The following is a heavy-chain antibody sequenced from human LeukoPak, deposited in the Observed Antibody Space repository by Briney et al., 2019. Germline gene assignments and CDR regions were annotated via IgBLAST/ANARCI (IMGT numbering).Heavy chain of an antibody. CDR2: ISSSGSTI. D-gene: IGHD2-2*01. CDR3: ARAPARFTYCSSTSCYGFYYYYYMDV. Sequence: SGGSLRLSCAASGFTFSDYYMSWIRQAPGKGPEWVSYISSSGSTIYYADSVKGRFTISRDNAKNSLYLQMNSLRAEDTAVYYCARAPARFTYCSSTSCYGFYYYYYMDVWGKGTTVTVSS. CDR1: GFTFSDYY. V-gene: IGHV3-11*04. J-gene: IGHJ6*03.